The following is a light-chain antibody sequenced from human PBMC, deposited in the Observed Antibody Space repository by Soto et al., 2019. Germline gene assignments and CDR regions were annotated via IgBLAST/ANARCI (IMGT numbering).Light chain of an antibody. V-gene: IGKV1-5*01. J-gene: IGKJ1*01. CDR2: DAS. CDR1: QSISSW. Sequence: DIQMTQSPSTLSASVGDRVTITCRASQSISSWLAWYQQKPGKAPKLLIYDASSLESGVPSRFSGSGSGTEFTLTISSLQPDDFVLYYCEQYNSYAGTFGQGTKVDIK. CDR3: EQYNSYAGT.